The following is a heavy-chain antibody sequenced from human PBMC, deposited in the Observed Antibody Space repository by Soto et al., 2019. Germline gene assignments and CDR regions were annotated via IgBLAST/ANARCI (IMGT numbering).Heavy chain of an antibody. CDR2: TSSSSSYI. J-gene: IGHJ4*02. CDR3: ARVPGATWASDY. CDR1: GFTFNTYS. Sequence: GGSLRLSCAASGFTFNTYSMNWVRQAPGKGLEWVSSTSSSSSYIYYADSVKGRFTISRDNAKNSLYLQMNSLRAEDTAVYYCARVPGATWASDYWGQGTLVTVSS. V-gene: IGHV3-21*01. D-gene: IGHD1-26*01.